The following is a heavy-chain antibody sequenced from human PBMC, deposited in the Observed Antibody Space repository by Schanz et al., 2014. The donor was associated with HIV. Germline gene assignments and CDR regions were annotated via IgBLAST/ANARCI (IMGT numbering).Heavy chain of an antibody. CDR2: INTEDGDT. D-gene: IGHD1-1*01. V-gene: IGHV1-18*01. CDR1: GYTFSHYG. J-gene: IGHJ5*01. CDR3: ASGTDDFPPDS. Sequence: QVQLLQSGPEVKRPGASVTVSCKTSGYTFSHYGVSWVRQAPGQGLEWMGWINTEDGDTQYFPKLQGRVSLTRASSTNTVHMELRPLRSADPTMYHCASGTDDFPPDSWGPGAQVIVSS.